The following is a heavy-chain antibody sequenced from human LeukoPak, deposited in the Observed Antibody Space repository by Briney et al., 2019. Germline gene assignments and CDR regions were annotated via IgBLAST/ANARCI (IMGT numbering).Heavy chain of an antibody. CDR1: GGSISNYY. CDR3: AKHSVLTGSGYAFDI. J-gene: IGHJ3*02. D-gene: IGHD3-9*01. Sequence: SETLSLTCTVSGGSISNYYWSRIRQSPGKGLEWVGYIHYSGGTKYNPSLKSRVIISVDMSMNQFSLKLSSVTAADTAMYYCAKHSVLTGSGYAFDIWGQGTAVTVSS. V-gene: IGHV4-59*08. CDR2: IHYSGGT.